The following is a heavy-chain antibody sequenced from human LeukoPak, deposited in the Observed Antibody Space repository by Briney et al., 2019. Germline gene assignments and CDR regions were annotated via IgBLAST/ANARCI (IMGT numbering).Heavy chain of an antibody. D-gene: IGHD3-22*01. J-gene: IGHJ4*02. CDR1: GFTFSSYG. Sequence: PGGSLRLSCAASGFTFSSYGMSWVRQGPGKGLEWVSAIGSSGDSTYYADSVNGRFTISRDNSKNTLFLQMNSLRADDTAVYYCAKDQYDSSGPFDNWGQGTLVTVSS. CDR3: AKDQYDSSGPFDN. CDR2: IGSSGDST. V-gene: IGHV3-23*01.